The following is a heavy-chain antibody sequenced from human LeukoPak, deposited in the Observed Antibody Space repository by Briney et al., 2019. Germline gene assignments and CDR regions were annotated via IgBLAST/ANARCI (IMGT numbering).Heavy chain of an antibody. V-gene: IGHV4-34*01. CDR3: ARGSGDYDTLTGYYNPPSGFDY. CDR2: INHSGST. CDR1: GGSFSGYY. Sequence: SETLSLTCAVYGGSFSGYYWSWIRQPPGKGLEWIGEINHSGSTNYNPSLKSRVTISVDTSRNQFSLRLSSVTAADTAVYYCARGSGDYDTLTGYYNPPSGFDYWGQGTLVTVSS. J-gene: IGHJ4*02. D-gene: IGHD3-9*01.